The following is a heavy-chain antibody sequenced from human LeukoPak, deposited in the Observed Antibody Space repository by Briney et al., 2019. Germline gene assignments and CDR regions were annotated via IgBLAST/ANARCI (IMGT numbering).Heavy chain of an antibody. D-gene: IGHD3-22*01. J-gene: IGHJ5*02. V-gene: IGHV1-24*01. CDR2: FDPEDGET. CDR3: ATIQRGYYDSSGYYSNWFDP. Sequence: GASVKVSCKASGYTFTGYYMHWVRQAPGQGLEWMGGFDPEDGETIYAQKFQGRVTMTEDTSTDTAYMELSSLRSEDTAVYYCATIQRGYYDSSGYYSNWFDPWGQGTLVTVSS. CDR1: GYTFTGYY.